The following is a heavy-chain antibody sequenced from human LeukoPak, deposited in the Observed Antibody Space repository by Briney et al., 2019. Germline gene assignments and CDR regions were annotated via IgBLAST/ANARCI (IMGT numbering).Heavy chain of an antibody. CDR3: ARERYTARAKHTLDY. V-gene: IGHV4-34*01. CDR2: INHSRST. D-gene: IGHD5-18*01. Sequence: PSETLSLNSAVDAWSFSGYYWSWIRQPPGKELEWIGEINHSRSTNYNPSLKSRVTISVDTSKNQCSLKLSSVTAADTAVYYCARERYTARAKHTLDYWGQGTLVTVSS. J-gene: IGHJ4*02. CDR1: AWSFSGYY.